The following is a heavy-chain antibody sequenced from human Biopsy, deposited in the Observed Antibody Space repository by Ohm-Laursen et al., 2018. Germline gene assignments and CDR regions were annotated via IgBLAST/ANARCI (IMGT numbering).Heavy chain of an antibody. V-gene: IGHV4-31*03. J-gene: IGHJ4*02. CDR2: IHYSGNT. D-gene: IGHD3-16*01. Sequence: SLTLSLTCTVSAVSINTGGYFWTWHRQHPGTGLEWVGYIHYSGNTLYNPSLKSRLTISVDTSRNQFSLKLTSVTAADTALYYCTRAGGGKIYGLWGQGTLVTVSS. CDR3: TRAGGGKIYGL. CDR1: AVSINTGGYF.